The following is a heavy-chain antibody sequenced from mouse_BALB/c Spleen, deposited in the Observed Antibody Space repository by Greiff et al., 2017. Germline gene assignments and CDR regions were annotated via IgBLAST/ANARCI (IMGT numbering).Heavy chain of an antibody. CDR2: INSNGGST. D-gene: IGHD4-1*01. CDR1: GFTFSSYG. Sequence: EVKLMESGGGLVQPGGSLKLSCAASGFTFSSYGMSWVRQTPDKRLELVATINSNGGSTYYPDSVKGRFTISRDNAKNTLYLQMSSLKSEDTAMYYCARELGRGFAYWGQGTLVTGSA. J-gene: IGHJ3*01. V-gene: IGHV5-6-3*01. CDR3: ARELGRGFAY.